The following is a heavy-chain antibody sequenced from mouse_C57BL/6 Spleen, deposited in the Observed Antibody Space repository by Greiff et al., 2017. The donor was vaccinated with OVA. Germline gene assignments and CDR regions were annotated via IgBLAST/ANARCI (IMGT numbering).Heavy chain of an antibody. CDR1: GYTFTDYN. CDR2: INPNNGGT. D-gene: IGHD2-3*01. CDR3: ARDGYPNWYFDV. J-gene: IGHJ1*03. Sequence: VQLQQSGPELVKPGASVKMSCKASGYTFTDYNMHWVKQSHGKSLEWIGYINPNNGGTSYNQKFKGKATLTVNKSSSTAYMELRSLTSEDSAVYYCARDGYPNWYFDVWGTGTTVTVSS. V-gene: IGHV1-22*01.